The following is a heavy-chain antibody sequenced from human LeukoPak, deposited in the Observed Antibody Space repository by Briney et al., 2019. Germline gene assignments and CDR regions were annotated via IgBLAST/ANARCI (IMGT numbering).Heavy chain of an antibody. CDR2: ISAYNGNT. CDR3: ARDKRTMITFGGVIVIHFDY. Sequence: ASVKVSCKASGYTFTSYDINWVRQAPGQGLEWMGWISAYNGNTNYAQKLQGRVTMTTDTSTSTAYMELRSLRSDDTAVYYCARDKRTMITFGGVIVIHFDYWGQGTLVTVSS. J-gene: IGHJ4*02. CDR1: GYTFTSYD. D-gene: IGHD3-16*02. V-gene: IGHV1-18*01.